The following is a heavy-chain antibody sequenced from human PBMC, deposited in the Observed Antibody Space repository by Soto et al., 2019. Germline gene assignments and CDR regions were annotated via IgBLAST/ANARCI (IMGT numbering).Heavy chain of an antibody. V-gene: IGHV1-8*01. CDR2: MNPNSGNT. D-gene: IGHD1-26*01. Sequence: QVQLVQSGAEVKKPGASVKVSCKASGYTFTSYDINWVRQATGQGLEWMGWMNPNSGNTGYAQKFQGRVTXTXXXXXXXXXXXLXSLRSEXTAVYYCAREVGATRVDVWGQGTTVTVSS. CDR3: AREVGATRVDV. CDR1: GYTFTSYD. J-gene: IGHJ6*02.